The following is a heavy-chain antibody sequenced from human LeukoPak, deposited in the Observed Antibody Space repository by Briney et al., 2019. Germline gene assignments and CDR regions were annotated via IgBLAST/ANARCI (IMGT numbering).Heavy chain of an antibody. V-gene: IGHV3-23*01. D-gene: IGHD1-1*01. J-gene: IGHJ4*02. CDR1: ELHA. CDR2: ISRSGGST. CDR3: AKGQLERNDY. Sequence: GGSLRLSCAASELHAMTWVRQGPGKGLEWVSAISRSGGSTYYADSVKGRFTISRDNSKNTLYLQMNSLRAEDTAVYYCAKGQLERNDYWGQGTLVTVSS.